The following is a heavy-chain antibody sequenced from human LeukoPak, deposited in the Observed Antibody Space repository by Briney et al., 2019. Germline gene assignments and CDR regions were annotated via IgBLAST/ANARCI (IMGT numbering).Heavy chain of an antibody. Sequence: ASVKVSCKASGYTFTNYGVSWVRQAPGQGLEWMGWINPNSGGTNYAQKFQGRVTMTRDTSISTAYMELSRLRSDDTAVDYCARGPPGGLRFLEWSSPLDYWGQGPLVTVSS. D-gene: IGHD3-3*01. CDR1: GYTFTNYG. V-gene: IGHV1-2*02. J-gene: IGHJ4*02. CDR3: ARGPPGGLRFLEWSSPLDY. CDR2: INPNSGGT.